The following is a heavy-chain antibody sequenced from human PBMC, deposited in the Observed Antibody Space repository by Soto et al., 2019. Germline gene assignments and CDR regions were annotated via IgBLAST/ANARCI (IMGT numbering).Heavy chain of an antibody. J-gene: IGHJ5*02. D-gene: IGHD3-9*01. CDR1: GGSFSGYY. CDR2: SNYSGST. Sequence: SETLSHTCAVYGGSFSGYYWSWIRQPPGKGLERIGESNYSGSTYYNPSLKSRVTISVDTSKNQFSLKLSAVTAADTAVYYCARNWYYDILTGYPNWFDPWGQGTLVTVSS. V-gene: IGHV4-34*09. CDR3: ARNWYYDILTGYPNWFDP.